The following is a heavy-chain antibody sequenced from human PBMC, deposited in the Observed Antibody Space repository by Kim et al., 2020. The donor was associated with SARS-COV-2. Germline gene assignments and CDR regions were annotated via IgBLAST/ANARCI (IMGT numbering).Heavy chain of an antibody. V-gene: IGHV1-3*04. CDR3: ATDLISATGTAY. Sequence: ASVKVSCKTSGYSLTWSPVHWVRQVPGQRLDWMGWIHTGTGNSKSSEKFQGRVTFTRDTSTRTVFMELNTLTSEDTAIYFCATDLISATGTAYWGQGTLVTVSS. J-gene: IGHJ4*02. D-gene: IGHD3-9*01. CDR1: GYSLTWSP. CDR2: IHTGTGNS.